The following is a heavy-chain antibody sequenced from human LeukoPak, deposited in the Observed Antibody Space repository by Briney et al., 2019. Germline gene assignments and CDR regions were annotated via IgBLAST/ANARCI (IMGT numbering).Heavy chain of an antibody. CDR1: GFTFSSYS. J-gene: IGHJ4*02. CDR2: ISSSSSYI. CDR3: ARDKPPHGYDY. D-gene: IGHD5-18*01. V-gene: IGHV3-21*01. Sequence: GGSLRLSCAASGFTFSSYSMNWVRQAPGKGLEWVSSISSSSSYIHYADSAKGRFTISRDNAKNSLYLQMNSLRAEDTAVYYCARDKPPHGYDYWGQGTLVTVSS.